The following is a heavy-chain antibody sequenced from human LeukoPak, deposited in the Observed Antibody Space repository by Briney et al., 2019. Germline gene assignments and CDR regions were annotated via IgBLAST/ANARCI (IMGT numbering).Heavy chain of an antibody. J-gene: IGHJ6*03. Sequence: GGSLRLSCAASGFTFSSAWMFWVRQAPGKGLEGGGRIKREREGVATDYARRVQGRFNISRDDTERTVYVQMKRLRTEDTAVYYCATGITLDPLYNFYYFYLAVWGKGTTVTVSS. CDR2: IKREREGVAT. D-gene: IGHD3-10*01. CDR1: GFTFSSAW. V-gene: IGHV3-15*01. CDR3: ATGITLDPLYNFYYFYLAV.